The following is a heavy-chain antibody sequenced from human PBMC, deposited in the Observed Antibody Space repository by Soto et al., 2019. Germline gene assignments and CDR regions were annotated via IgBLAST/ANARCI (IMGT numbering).Heavy chain of an antibody. V-gene: IGHV3-48*02. Sequence: EVQLVESWGGLVQPGGSLRLSCAASGLTFSSYSMNWVRQAPGKGLELVSYLSSSSSTISYADSVKGRFTISRDNAKNSLYLQMNSLRDEDTAVYYCTRGGNSPYYCGQGTLVNASS. CDR2: LSSSSSTI. J-gene: IGHJ4*02. CDR1: GLTFSSYS. CDR3: TRGGNSPYY. D-gene: IGHD2-21*02.